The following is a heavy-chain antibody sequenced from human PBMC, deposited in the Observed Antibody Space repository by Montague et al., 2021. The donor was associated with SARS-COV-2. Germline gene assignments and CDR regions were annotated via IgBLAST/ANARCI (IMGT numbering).Heavy chain of an antibody. V-gene: IGHV4-39*01. CDR2: IYYSGST. CDR1: GGSISSSSYY. Sequence: SETLSLTCTVSGGSISSSSYYWGWIRQPPGKGLEWIGSIYYSGSTYYNESLKSRVTISVDTSKNQFSLKLSSVTAADTAVYYCARLSNYYGSGSYYPHNYYFYGMEVWGTGTPATASS. D-gene: IGHD3-10*01. CDR3: ARLSNYYGSGSYYPHNYYFYGMEV. J-gene: IGHJ6*01.